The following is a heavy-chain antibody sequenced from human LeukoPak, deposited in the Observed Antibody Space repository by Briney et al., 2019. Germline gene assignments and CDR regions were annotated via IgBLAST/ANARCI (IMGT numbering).Heavy chain of an antibody. Sequence: GGSLRLSCAASGFTFSSYAMHWVRQAPGKGLEWVAVISYDGSNKYYADSVKGRFTISRDNSKNTLYLQMNSLRAEDTAVSYCAREGYSGYLNYFDYRGQGTLVTVSS. CDR2: ISYDGSNK. D-gene: IGHD5-12*01. J-gene: IGHJ4*02. CDR3: AREGYSGYLNYFDY. V-gene: IGHV3-30*04. CDR1: GFTFSSYA.